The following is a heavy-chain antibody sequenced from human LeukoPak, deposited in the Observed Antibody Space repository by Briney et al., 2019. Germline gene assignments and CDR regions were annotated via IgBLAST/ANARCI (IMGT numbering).Heavy chain of an antibody. CDR3: ARDRTYFADY. V-gene: IGHV3-7*01. D-gene: IGHD3-9*01. CDR2: IKQDGSEK. J-gene: IGHJ4*02. Sequence: GGALRLSCAASGFTFSSYSMNWVRQAPGKGLERVANIKQDGSEKYYVDSVKGRFTISRDNAKNSLYLQMNSLRAEDTAVYYCARDRTYFADYWGQGTLVTVSS. CDR1: GFTFSSYS.